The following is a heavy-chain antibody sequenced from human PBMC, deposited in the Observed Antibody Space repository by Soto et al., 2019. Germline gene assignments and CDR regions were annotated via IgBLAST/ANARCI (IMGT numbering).Heavy chain of an antibody. CDR1: GFTFTSSA. Sequence: QMQLVQSGPEVKKPGTSVKVSCKASGFTFTSSAVQWVRQARGQRLEWIGWIVVGSGNTNYAQKFQERVTITRDMYTGTAYMELSSLRSEDRAVYYCAADSERLGCISTSCPFDYWGQGTLVTVSS. V-gene: IGHV1-58*01. J-gene: IGHJ4*02. CDR3: AADSERLGCISTSCPFDY. D-gene: IGHD2-2*01. CDR2: IVVGSGNT.